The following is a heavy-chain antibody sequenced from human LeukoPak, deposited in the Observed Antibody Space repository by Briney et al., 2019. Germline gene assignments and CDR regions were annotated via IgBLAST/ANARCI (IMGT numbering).Heavy chain of an antibody. D-gene: IGHD1-26*01. V-gene: IGHV4-39*01. CDR3: GRQLVGATAYYFDY. CDR2: IYYTGST. Sequence: WVRQAPGKGLEWIANIYYTGSTYYSPSLQSRVTISVDTSKNQFYLKLSSVTAADTAVYYCGRQLVGATAYYFDYWGQGTLVTVSS. J-gene: IGHJ4*02.